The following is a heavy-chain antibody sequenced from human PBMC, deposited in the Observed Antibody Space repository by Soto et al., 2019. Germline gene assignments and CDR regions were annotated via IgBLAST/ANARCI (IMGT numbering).Heavy chain of an antibody. Sequence: EVQLLESGGGLVQPGGSLRLSCAASEFTFSSYAMSCVRQAPGKGLKWVSAISGSGGSTYYADSVKGRFTISRDNSKNTLYLQMNSLRAEDTAVYYCAKVSTVVTRGAFDIWGQVTMVTVSS. V-gene: IGHV3-23*01. CDR3: AKVSTVVTRGAFDI. D-gene: IGHD4-17*01. CDR1: EFTFSSYA. CDR2: ISGSGGST. J-gene: IGHJ3*02.